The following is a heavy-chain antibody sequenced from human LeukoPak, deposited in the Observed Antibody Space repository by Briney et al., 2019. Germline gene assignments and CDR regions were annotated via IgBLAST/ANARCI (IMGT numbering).Heavy chain of an antibody. CDR2: ISSSSSYI. D-gene: IGHD3-3*02. J-gene: IGHJ3*02. CDR3: ARDRRPDSRHFRVAAFDI. V-gene: IGHV3-21*01. CDR1: GFTFSSYS. Sequence: GGSLRLSCAASGFTFSSYSMNWVRQAPGKGLEWVSSISSSSSYIYYADSVKGRFTISRDNAKNSLYLQMNSLRAEDTAVYYCARDRRPDSRHFRVAAFDIWGQGTMVTVSS.